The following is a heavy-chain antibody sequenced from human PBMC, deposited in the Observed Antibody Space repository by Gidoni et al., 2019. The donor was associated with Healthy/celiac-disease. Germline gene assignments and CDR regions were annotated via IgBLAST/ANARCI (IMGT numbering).Heavy chain of an antibody. CDR1: GFTFSSYG. CDR2: ISYDGSNK. D-gene: IGHD6-13*01. CDR3: AKDRASSSWYYFDY. Sequence: QVQLVESGGGVVQPGRSLRLSCAASGFTFSSYGMHWVRQAPGKGLEWVAVISYDGSNKYYADSVKGRFTISRDNSKNTLYLQMNSLRAEDTAVYYCAKDRASSSWYYFDYWGQGTLVTVSS. J-gene: IGHJ4*02. V-gene: IGHV3-30*18.